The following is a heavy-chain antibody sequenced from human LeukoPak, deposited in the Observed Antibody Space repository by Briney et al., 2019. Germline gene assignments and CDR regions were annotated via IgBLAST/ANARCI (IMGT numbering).Heavy chain of an antibody. Sequence: QPGRSLRLSCAASGFTFSSYGMHWVRQAPGKGLEWVAVISYGGSNKYCADSVKGRFTISRDNSKNTLYLQMNSLRAEDTAVYYCAKQSGADRGHLDFWGQGTLVTVSS. J-gene: IGHJ4*02. V-gene: IGHV3-30*18. CDR1: GFTFSSYG. CDR2: ISYGGSNK. CDR3: AKQSGADRGHLDF. D-gene: IGHD4/OR15-4a*01.